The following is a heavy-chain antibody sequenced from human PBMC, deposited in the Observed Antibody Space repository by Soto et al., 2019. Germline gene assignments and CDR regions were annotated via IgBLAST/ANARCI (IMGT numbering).Heavy chain of an antibody. V-gene: IGHV3-30*02. D-gene: IGHD6-13*01. J-gene: IGHJ6*02. CDR1: GFTFSSYG. CDR3: AKDVRRRAAAGTDYYYGMDV. Sequence: GGSLRLSCAAAGFTFSSYGMHWVRQAPGKGLEWVAVIWYDGSNKYYADSVKGRFTISRDNSKNTLYLQMNSLRAEDTAVYYCAKDVRRRAAAGTDYYYGMDVWGQGTTVTVSS. CDR2: IWYDGSNK.